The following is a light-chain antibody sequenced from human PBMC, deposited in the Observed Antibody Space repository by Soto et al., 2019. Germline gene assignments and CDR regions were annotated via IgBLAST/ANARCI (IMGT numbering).Light chain of an antibody. V-gene: IGLV1-47*02. CDR2: SHN. J-gene: IGLJ1*01. Sequence: QSVLPQTPSVSGTPGQTVTISCSGSSSNIGRNYVYWYQQLPGAAPKLLMYSHNIRPSGVSNRFSGSKSGNTASLTISGLQAEDEAEYYCSSYTNINTRACVFGTGTKLTV. CDR3: SSYTNINTRACV. CDR1: SSNIGRNY.